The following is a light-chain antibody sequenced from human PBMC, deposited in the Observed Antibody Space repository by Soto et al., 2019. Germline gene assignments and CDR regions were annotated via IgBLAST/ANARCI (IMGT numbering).Light chain of an antibody. J-gene: IGLJ7*01. CDR2: VNSGGSH. CDR3: QPWGTGSAIVV. CDR1: SGHSNYA. Sequence: QLVLTQSPSASASLGASVKLTCTLSSGHSNYAIAWHQQQPEKGPRYLMKVNSGGSHIKGDGIPDRFSGSSSGAERYLFISSLQSEDEADYYCQPWGTGSAIVVFGGGTQLTFL. V-gene: IGLV4-69*01.